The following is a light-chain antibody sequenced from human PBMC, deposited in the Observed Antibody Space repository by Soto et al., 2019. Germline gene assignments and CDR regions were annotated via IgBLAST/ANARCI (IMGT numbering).Light chain of an antibody. CDR1: QSVKSN. CDR2: GAS. CDR3: QHYNNWPPWT. V-gene: IGKV3-15*01. Sequence: EIVMTQSPATLSVSPGERVTLSCRASQSVKSNLAWYQQKFGQAPRLLIYGASTRATGVPARFSGSVSGTEFTLTISSLQSEDFAVYYCQHYNNWPPWTFGQGTKVEI. J-gene: IGKJ1*01.